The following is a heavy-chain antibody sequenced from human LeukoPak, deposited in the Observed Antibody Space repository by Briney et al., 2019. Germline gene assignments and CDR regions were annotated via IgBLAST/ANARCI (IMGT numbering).Heavy chain of an antibody. CDR3: AKDSTTFDY. V-gene: IGHV3-53*01. Sequence: ETLSLTCTVSGGSISSYYWSWVRQAPGKGLEWVSVIYSGGSTYYADSVKGRFTISRDNSKNTLYLQMNSLRAEDTAVYYCAKDSTTFDYWGQGTLVTVSS. CDR1: GGSISSYY. CDR2: IYSGGST. J-gene: IGHJ4*02. D-gene: IGHD4-11*01.